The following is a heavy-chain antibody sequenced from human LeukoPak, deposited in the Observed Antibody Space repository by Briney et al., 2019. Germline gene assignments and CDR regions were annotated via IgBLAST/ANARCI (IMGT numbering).Heavy chain of an antibody. V-gene: IGHV3-30*04. D-gene: IGHD2-2*02. CDR3: ARGYCTSTSCYNDY. J-gene: IGHJ4*02. CDR2: TSFDVSNK. Sequence: GGSLRLSCAASGFTFSDYAMSWVRQAPGKGLEWVATTSFDVSNKYYADSVKGRFTISRDNSKNTLYLQMNSLRTEDTAVYSCARGYCTSTSCYNDYWGQGTLVTVSS. CDR1: GFTFSDYA.